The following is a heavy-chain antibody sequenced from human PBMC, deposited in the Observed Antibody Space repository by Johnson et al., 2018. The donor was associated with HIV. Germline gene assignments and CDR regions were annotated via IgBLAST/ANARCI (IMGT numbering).Heavy chain of an antibody. D-gene: IGHD6-13*01. Sequence: QVQLVESGGGVVQPGRSLRLSCAASGFTFSSYAMHWVRQAPGKGLEWVAVISYDGSNTYYADSVKGRFTISRDNSKNTLYLQMNSLRAEDTAVYYCARDRFYSSSWEGAADAFDIWGQGTMVTVSS. CDR3: ARDRFYSSSWEGAADAFDI. CDR1: GFTFSSYA. V-gene: IGHV3-30-3*01. CDR2: ISYDGSNT. J-gene: IGHJ3*02.